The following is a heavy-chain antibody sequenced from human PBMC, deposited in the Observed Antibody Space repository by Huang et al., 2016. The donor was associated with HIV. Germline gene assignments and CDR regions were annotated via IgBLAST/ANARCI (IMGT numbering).Heavy chain of an antibody. CDR1: GFTFSSYS. J-gene: IGHJ3*02. CDR3: ARVGGVAAGTFGTFDI. V-gene: IGHV3-21*01. Sequence: EVQLVESGGGLVKPGGSLRLSCADSGFTFSSYSMNWVRQAPGKGLEWVSSISMRSSNIYYAASGKGRFTISRDNAKNSLYLQMNSLRAEDTAVYYCARVGGVAAGTFGTFDIWGQGTMVTVSS. CDR2: ISMRSSNI. D-gene: IGHD6-19*01.